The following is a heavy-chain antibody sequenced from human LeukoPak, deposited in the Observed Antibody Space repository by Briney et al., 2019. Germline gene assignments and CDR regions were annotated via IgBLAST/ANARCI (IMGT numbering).Heavy chain of an antibody. Sequence: PSETLSLTYAVYGGSFSDFYCTWIRQPPGKGLEWIGEINHSGNTKYNPSLKSRVTILLDTSKNQFSLKVRSVTAADTAVYYCATTRGVITLDGYHYYIDVWGKGTTVTVSS. CDR2: INHSGNT. J-gene: IGHJ6*03. CDR3: ATTRGVITLDGYHYYIDV. CDR1: GGSFSDFY. D-gene: IGHD3-10*01. V-gene: IGHV4-34*01.